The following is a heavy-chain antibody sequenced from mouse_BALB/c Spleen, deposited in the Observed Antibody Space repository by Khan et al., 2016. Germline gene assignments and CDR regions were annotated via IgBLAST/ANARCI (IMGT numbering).Heavy chain of an antibody. Sequence: EVQLQESGPGLVKPSQSLSLTCTVTGYSITSGYAWNWIRQFPGNKLEWMGYISYSGSTSYNPSLKSRISITRDTSKNQFFLQLNSMTTEDTATYYCAREDGDYFDYWGQGTTLTVSS. CDR1: GYSITSGYA. CDR2: ISYSGST. CDR3: AREDGDYFDY. V-gene: IGHV3-2*02. J-gene: IGHJ2*01.